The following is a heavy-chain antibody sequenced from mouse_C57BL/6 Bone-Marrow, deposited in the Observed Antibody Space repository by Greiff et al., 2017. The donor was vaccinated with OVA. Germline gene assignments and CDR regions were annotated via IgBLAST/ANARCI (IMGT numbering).Heavy chain of an antibody. Sequence: LVESGAELARPGASVKLSCKASGYTFTSYGISWVKQRTGQGLEWIGEIYPRSGNTYYNEKFKGKATLTADKSSSTAYMELRSLTSEDSAVYFCARGAYYAMDYWGQGTSVTVSS. CDR1: GYTFTSYG. J-gene: IGHJ4*01. CDR3: ARGAYYAMDY. V-gene: IGHV1-81*01. CDR2: IYPRSGNT.